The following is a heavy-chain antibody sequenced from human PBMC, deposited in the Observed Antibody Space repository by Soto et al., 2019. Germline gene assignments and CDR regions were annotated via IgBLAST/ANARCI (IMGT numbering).Heavy chain of an antibody. V-gene: IGHV1-69*13. CDR3: ARGYKGDSSGYSDAFAI. CDR2: IIPIFGTA. J-gene: IGHJ3*02. CDR1: GGTFSSYA. D-gene: IGHD3-22*01. Sequence: ASVKVSCKASGGTFSSYAISWVRQAPGQGLEWMGGIIPIFGTANYAQKFQGRVTITADESTSTAYMELSSLRSEDTAVYYCARGYKGDSSGYSDAFAIWGQGTMVTVSS.